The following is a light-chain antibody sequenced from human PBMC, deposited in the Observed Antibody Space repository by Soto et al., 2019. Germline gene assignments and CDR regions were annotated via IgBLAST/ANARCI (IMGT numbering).Light chain of an antibody. Sequence: EIVLTQSPSTLAVSPVERATLSFSTIQSGSINLAFYQNKAGHAPRLLIYGTSTRATGIPARFSGSGSGTDFTLTIGRLEPEDFAVYYCQHSSRTFGQGTKVDIK. CDR1: QSGSIN. CDR3: QHSSRT. V-gene: IGKV3-15*01. CDR2: GTS. J-gene: IGKJ1*01.